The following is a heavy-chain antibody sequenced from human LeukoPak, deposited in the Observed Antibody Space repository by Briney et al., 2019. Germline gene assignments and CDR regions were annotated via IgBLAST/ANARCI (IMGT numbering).Heavy chain of an antibody. CDR2: IKQDGSEK. CDR1: AFSFSDYN. V-gene: IGHV3-7*01. J-gene: IGHJ4*02. CDR3: ASSKGFDY. Sequence: GGSLRLSCAASAFSFSDYNMNWVRQAPGKGLEWVANIKQDGSEKYYVDSVKGRFTISRDNAKNSLYLQMNSLRAEDTAVYYCASSKGFDYWGQGTLVTVSS.